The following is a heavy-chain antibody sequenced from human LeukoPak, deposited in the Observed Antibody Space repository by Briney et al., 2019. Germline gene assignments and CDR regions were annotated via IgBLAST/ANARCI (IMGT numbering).Heavy chain of an antibody. D-gene: IGHD6-19*01. CDR1: GFIFSSYE. CDR3: ALLAVASDFDY. Sequence: GGSLRLSCAASGFIFSSYEMYWVRQARGKGLEWVSYINPGGTTMYYADSVSGRFTISRDNAKNSLFLQMNSLRADDTAVYFCALLAVASDFDYWGQGSLVTVSS. CDR2: INPGGTTM. V-gene: IGHV3-48*03. J-gene: IGHJ4*02.